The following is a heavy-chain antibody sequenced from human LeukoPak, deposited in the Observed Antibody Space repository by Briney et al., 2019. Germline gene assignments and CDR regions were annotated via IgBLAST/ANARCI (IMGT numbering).Heavy chain of an antibody. Sequence: SETLSLTCTVSGGSITGYYWSWIRQPPGKGLEWIGYVFYSAGTLYNPSVNSRVSISVDTSKTQFSLKLTSVTAADTAVYYCARHITVTYDAFDLWGRGTMVTVSS. CDR1: GGSITGYY. V-gene: IGHV4-59*08. CDR3: ARHITVTYDAFDL. CDR2: VFYSAGT. D-gene: IGHD6-19*01. J-gene: IGHJ3*01.